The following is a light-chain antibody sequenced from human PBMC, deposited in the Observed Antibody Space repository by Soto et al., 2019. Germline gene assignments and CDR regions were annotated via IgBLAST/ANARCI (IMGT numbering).Light chain of an antibody. J-gene: IGKJ2*01. CDR1: QTFVYRDGNTY. V-gene: IGKV2-30*01. Sequence: VVMTQSPLSLPVTLGQPASISCKSSQTFVYRDGNTYLNWIQQRPGQSPRRLIYQVSHRDSGVPDRFSGSGSGTHFTLKISRVEAEDVGVYYCVQGTHWPPFTCGQGTKLEI. CDR2: QVS. CDR3: VQGTHWPPFT.